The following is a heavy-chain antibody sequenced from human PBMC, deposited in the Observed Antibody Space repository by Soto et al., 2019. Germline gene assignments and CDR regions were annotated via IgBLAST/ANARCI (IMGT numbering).Heavy chain of an antibody. D-gene: IGHD3-10*01. J-gene: IGHJ6*02. CDR1: GFTFRSYS. CDR2: ISSSSSYI. Sequence: GGSLRLSCAASGFTFRSYSMNWVRQAPGKGLEWVSSISSSSSYIYYADSVKGRFTISRDNAKNSLYLQMNSLRAEDSAVYYCARVQSGSNYYYTMDVWGQGTTVTVSS. V-gene: IGHV3-21*01. CDR3: ARVQSGSNYYYTMDV.